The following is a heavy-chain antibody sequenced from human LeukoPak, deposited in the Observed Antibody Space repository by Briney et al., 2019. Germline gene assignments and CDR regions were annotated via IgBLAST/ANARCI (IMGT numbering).Heavy chain of an antibody. V-gene: IGHV1-2*02. D-gene: IGHD2-2*01. CDR1: GYTFTGCY. Sequence: ASVKVSCKASGYTFTGCYMHWVRQAPGQGLEWMGWINPNSGGTNYAQKFQGRVTMTRDTSFSTDYMELSRLRSDDTAVYYCARTGYCSSTSCDYNWFDPWGQGTLVTVSS. CDR3: ARTGYCSSTSCDYNWFDP. J-gene: IGHJ5*02. CDR2: INPNSGGT.